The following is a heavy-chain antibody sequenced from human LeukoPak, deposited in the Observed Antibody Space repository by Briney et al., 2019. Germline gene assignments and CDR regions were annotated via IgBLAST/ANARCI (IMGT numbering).Heavy chain of an antibody. V-gene: IGHV3-7*01. J-gene: IGHJ4*02. CDR2: IKQDGSEK. CDR1: GFTFSSYW. Sequence: GGSLRLSCAASGFTFSSYWMSWVRQAPGKGLEWVANIKQDGSEKYYVDSVKGRFTISRDNAKNSLYLQMNSLRAEDTAVYYCARDIYTVVTTGSFDYWGQGTLVTVSS. CDR3: ARDIYTVVTTGSFDY. D-gene: IGHD4-23*01.